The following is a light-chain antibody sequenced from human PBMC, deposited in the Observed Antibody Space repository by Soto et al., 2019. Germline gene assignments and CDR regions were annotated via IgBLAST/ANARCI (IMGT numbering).Light chain of an antibody. CDR3: QQYNSYTWT. CDR2: ATS. J-gene: IGKJ1*01. V-gene: IGKV1-12*01. Sequence: IQMTQSPSSVSASVGDRVTMTCRASQGVGGWLAWYQQKPGKVPKLLIYATSSLHSGVPSRFSGSGSGTDFTLSISSLQPEDFATYYCQQYNSYTWTFGQGTKVDIK. CDR1: QGVGGW.